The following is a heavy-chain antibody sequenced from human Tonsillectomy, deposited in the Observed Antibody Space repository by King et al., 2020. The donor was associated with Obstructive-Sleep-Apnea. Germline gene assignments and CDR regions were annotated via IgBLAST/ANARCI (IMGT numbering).Heavy chain of an antibody. Sequence: QLVESGGGLVKPGGSLSLSCAASGFTFSSYSMKWVRQAPGKGLEWVSSISSSSSYIYYADSVKGRFTISRDNAKNSLYLQMNSLRAEDTAVYYCAIYGSEDFDIWGQGTMVTVSS. J-gene: IGHJ3*02. CDR3: AIYGSEDFDI. V-gene: IGHV3-21*01. D-gene: IGHD3-10*01. CDR1: GFTFSSYS. CDR2: ISSSSSYI.